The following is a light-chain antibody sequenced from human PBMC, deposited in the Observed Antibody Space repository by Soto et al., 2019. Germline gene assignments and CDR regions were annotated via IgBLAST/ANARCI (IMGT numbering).Light chain of an antibody. CDR2: EVS. Sequence: QSALTQPASVSGSPGQSITISCTGTSSDVGGYNYVSWYQQHPDKAPKLMIYEVSNRPSGVSNRFSGSKSGNTASLTISGLQAEDEADYYCSSYTSTTGNVFGTGTKVTVL. CDR3: SSYTSTTGNV. V-gene: IGLV2-14*01. CDR1: SSDVGGYNY. J-gene: IGLJ1*01.